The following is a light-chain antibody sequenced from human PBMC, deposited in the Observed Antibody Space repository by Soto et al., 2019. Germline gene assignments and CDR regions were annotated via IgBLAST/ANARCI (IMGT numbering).Light chain of an antibody. CDR3: QQLNSYPFGYT. CDR2: AAS. J-gene: IGKJ2*01. CDR1: QGISSY. Sequence: DIQLTQSPSFLSASVGGRVTITCRASQGISSYLAWYQQKPGKAPKLLIYAASTLQSGVPSRFSGSGSGTEFTLTISSLQPEDFATYFCQQLNSYPFGYTFGQGTKLEIK. V-gene: IGKV1-9*01.